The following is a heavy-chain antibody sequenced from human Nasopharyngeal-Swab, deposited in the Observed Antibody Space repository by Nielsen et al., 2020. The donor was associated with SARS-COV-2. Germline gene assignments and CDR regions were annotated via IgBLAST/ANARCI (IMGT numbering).Heavy chain of an antibody. CDR3: AKDLAVAGTGY. D-gene: IGHD6-19*01. Sequence: GGSLRLSCAASGFTFDDYAMHWVRQAPGKGLEWVSGISWNSGSIGYADFVKGRFTISRDNAKNSLYLQMNSLRAEDTALYYCAKDLAVAGTGYWGQGTLVTVSS. CDR1: GFTFDDYA. CDR2: ISWNSGSI. J-gene: IGHJ4*02. V-gene: IGHV3-9*01.